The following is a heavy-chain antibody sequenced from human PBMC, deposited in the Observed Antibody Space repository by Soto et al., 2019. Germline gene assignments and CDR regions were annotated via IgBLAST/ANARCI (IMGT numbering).Heavy chain of an antibody. Sequence: GGSLRLSCAASGFTFSSYAMSWVRQAPGKGLEWVSAISGSGGSTYYADSVKGRFTISRDNSKNTLYLQMNSLRAEDTAVYYCAKDERYCSGGSCYPRLYYMDVWGKGTTVTVSS. CDR3: AKDERYCSGGSCYPRLYYMDV. J-gene: IGHJ6*03. CDR1: GFTFSSYA. CDR2: ISGSGGST. V-gene: IGHV3-23*01. D-gene: IGHD2-15*01.